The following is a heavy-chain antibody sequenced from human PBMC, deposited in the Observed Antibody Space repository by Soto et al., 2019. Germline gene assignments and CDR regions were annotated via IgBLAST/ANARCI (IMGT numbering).Heavy chain of an antibody. J-gene: IGHJ4*02. D-gene: IGHD3-10*01. V-gene: IGHV1-46*01. Sequence: ASVNGSCKASGYAFTSHYMHWVRQAPGQGLEWMGIINPSGGGTNYAQKFQGRVTVTSDTSTSTVYMYLSGLRSDDTAVYYCATARYYGADSLKDYWGQGTVFTVSS. CDR1: GYAFTSHY. CDR2: INPSGGGT. CDR3: ATARYYGADSLKDY.